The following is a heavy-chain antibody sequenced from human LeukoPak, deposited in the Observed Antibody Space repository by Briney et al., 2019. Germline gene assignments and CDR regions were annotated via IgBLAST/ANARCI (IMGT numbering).Heavy chain of an antibody. D-gene: IGHD2-15*01. CDR3: ARALVAGVTLNALDI. V-gene: IGHV3-74*01. Sequence: GGSLRLSCAASGFTFSRYWMHWVRQAPGKGLVWVSRINSDGSSTIYADSVKGRFTISRDNAKNTLYLQMNSLRAEDTAVYYCARALVAGVTLNALDIWGQGTMVTVSS. J-gene: IGHJ3*02. CDR1: GFTFSRYW. CDR2: INSDGSST.